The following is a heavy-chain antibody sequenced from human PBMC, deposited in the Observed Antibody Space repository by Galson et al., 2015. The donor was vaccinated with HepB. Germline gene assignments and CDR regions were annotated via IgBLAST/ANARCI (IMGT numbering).Heavy chain of an antibody. D-gene: IGHD4-17*01. J-gene: IGHJ2*01. CDR1: GYTFTSYA. V-gene: IGHV7-4-1*02. Sequence: SVKVSCKASGYTFTSYAMNWVRQAPGQGLEWMGWINTNTGNPTYAQGFTGRFVFSLDTSVSTAYLQISSLKAEDTAVYYCTTLLISREIVYGDYHWYFDLWGRGTLVTVSS. CDR2: INTNTGNP. CDR3: TTLLISREIVYGDYHWYFDL.